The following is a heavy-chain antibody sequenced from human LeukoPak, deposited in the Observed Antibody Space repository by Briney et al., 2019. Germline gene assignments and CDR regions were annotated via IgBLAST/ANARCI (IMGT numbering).Heavy chain of an antibody. CDR1: GYTFTGNS. CDR3: ARAHYYGSGTSDYYDYGMGV. CDR2: INPNSGDT. Sequence: GASVKVSCKASGYTFTGNSVHWVRQAPGQGPEWMGWINPNSGDTKYAQKLQGRVTMTRDTSISTAYMELSGLRSDDTAVYFCARAHYYGSGTSDYYDYGMGVWGQGTTVTVSS. J-gene: IGHJ6*02. D-gene: IGHD3-10*01. V-gene: IGHV1-2*02.